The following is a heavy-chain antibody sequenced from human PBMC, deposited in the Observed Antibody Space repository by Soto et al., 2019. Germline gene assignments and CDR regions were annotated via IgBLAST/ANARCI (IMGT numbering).Heavy chain of an antibody. Sequence: GGSLRLSCAASGFTFSSYSMNWVRQAPGKGLEWVSYISSSSSTIYYADSVKGRFTISRDNAKNSLYLQMNSLRAEDTAVYYCARDRSGVAYHLFLLVNYQYYYTVV. CDR3: ARDRSGVAYHLFLLVNYQYYYTVV. V-gene: IGHV3-48*01. CDR1: GFTFSSYS. CDR2: ISSSSSTI. D-gene: IGHD6-13*01. J-gene: IGHJ6*03.